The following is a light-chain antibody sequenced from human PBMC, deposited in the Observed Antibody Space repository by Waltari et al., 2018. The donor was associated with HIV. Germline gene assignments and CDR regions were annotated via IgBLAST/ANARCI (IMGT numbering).Light chain of an antibody. CDR2: EVS. J-gene: IGLJ2*01. V-gene: IGLV2-14*01. Sequence: QSALARTASVTGSPGPSITTSCTGTSSHVGGSNYLSWYQQHPGKAPKLMIYEVSNRPSGVSNRFSGSKSGNTASLTISGLQAEDEADYYCSSYTSSSTLVFGGGTKLTVL. CDR3: SSYTSSSTLV. CDR1: SSHVGGSNY.